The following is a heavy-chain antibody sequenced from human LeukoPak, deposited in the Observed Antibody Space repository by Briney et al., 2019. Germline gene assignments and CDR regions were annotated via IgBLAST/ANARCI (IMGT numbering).Heavy chain of an antibody. J-gene: IGHJ3*02. CDR1: GCTFTSYD. V-gene: IGHV1-8*01. D-gene: IGHD3-22*01. CDR2: MNPNSGNT. Sequence: GASVRVSCKASGCTFTSYDINWVRQATGQGLEWMGWMNPNSGNTGYAQKFQGRVTMTRNTSISTAYMELSSLRSEDTAVYYCARSSYDSSGYPGAFDIWGQGTMVTVSS. CDR3: ARSSYDSSGYPGAFDI.